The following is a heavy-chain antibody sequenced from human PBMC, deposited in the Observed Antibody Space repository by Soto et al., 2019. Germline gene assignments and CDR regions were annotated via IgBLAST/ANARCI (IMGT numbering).Heavy chain of an antibody. CDR2: IKQDGSEK. V-gene: IGHV3-7*05. CDR3: ARSGQQLVPLACQLDY. D-gene: IGHD6-13*01. Sequence: GGSLRLSCAASGFTFSSYWMSWVRQAPGKGLEWVANIKQDGSEKYYVDSVKGRFTISRDNAKNSLYLQMNSLRAEDTAVYYCARSGQQLVPLACQLDYWGQGTLVTVSS. J-gene: IGHJ4*02. CDR1: GFTFSSYW.